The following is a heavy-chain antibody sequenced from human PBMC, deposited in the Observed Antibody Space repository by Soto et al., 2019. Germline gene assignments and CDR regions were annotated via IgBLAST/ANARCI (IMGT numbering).Heavy chain of an antibody. Sequence: EVQLLESGGGLVQPGGSLRLSCAASGFTFSSYAMSWVRQAPGKGLEWVSAISGSGGSTYYADSVKGRFTISRDNSKNTLYMQMNSLRAEDTAVYYCAKVRYSSSSFSMDVWGQGTTVTVSS. D-gene: IGHD6-13*01. V-gene: IGHV3-23*01. CDR2: ISGSGGST. CDR3: AKVRYSSSSFSMDV. CDR1: GFTFSSYA. J-gene: IGHJ6*02.